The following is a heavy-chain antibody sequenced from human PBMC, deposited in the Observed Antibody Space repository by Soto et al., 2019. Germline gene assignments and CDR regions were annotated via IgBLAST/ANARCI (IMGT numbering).Heavy chain of an antibody. CDR1: GYTFTSYA. V-gene: IGHV1-3*01. CDR2: INAGNGNT. Sequence: ASVKVSCKASGYTFTSYAMHWVRQAPGQRLEWMGWINAGNGNTKYSQKFQGRVTITRDTSASTAYMELSSLRSEDTAVYYCARDGSGSYYNPYYYYMDVWGKGTTVTVSS. D-gene: IGHD3-10*01. CDR3: ARDGSGSYYNPYYYYMDV. J-gene: IGHJ6*03.